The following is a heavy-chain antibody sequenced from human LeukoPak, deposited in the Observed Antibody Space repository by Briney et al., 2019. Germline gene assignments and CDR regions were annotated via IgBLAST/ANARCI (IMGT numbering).Heavy chain of an antibody. D-gene: IGHD6-6*01. J-gene: IGHJ5*02. CDR2: INPSSGAT. V-gene: IGHV1-2*02. CDR1: GYGFTDYY. CDR3: ARGWQINSSGGFVDP. Sequence: ASLKVSRQASGYGFTDYYVHWIRQAPGQGLEWMGWINPSSGATIYAQKFQGRVTMTRDTFTTTAYMEINSLVSDGTAVYYCARGWQINSSGGFVDPWGQGTLVTVSS.